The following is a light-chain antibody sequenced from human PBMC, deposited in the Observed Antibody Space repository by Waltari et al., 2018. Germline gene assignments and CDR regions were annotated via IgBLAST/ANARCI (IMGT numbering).Light chain of an antibody. CDR3: QSYDSSLTGYVV. J-gene: IGLJ2*01. Sequence: QSALTQPRSVSGSPGQSVTISCSGTSSDIGAYMYVSWYQQHPGKAPRLIIYDIKKRPSGVPDRFSGSKSGNTASRTISGLQPDDGADYFCQSYDSSLTGYVVFGGGTKLTVL. CDR1: SSDIGAYMY. CDR2: DIK. V-gene: IGLV2-11*01.